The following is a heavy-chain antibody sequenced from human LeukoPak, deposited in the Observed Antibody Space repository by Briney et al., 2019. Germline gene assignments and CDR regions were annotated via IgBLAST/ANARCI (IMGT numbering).Heavy chain of an antibody. CDR1: GFTFSDYY. D-gene: IGHD1-26*01. V-gene: IGHV3-11*04. Sequence: GGSLRLSCAASGFTFSDYYMSWIRQAPGKGLEWVSYISSSGSTIYYADSVKGRFTISRDNAKNSLYLQMNSLRAEDTAVYYCARDLVGATFSNWFDPWGQGTLVTVSS. CDR3: ARDLVGATFSNWFDP. J-gene: IGHJ5*02. CDR2: ISSSGSTI.